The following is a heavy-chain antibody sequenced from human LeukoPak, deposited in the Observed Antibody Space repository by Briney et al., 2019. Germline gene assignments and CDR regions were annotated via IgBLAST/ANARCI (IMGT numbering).Heavy chain of an antibody. D-gene: IGHD3-10*01. V-gene: IGHV3-9*01. Sequence: GRSLRLSCAASGFTFDDYAMHWVRQAPGKGLEWVSGISWNSGSIGYADSVKGRFTISRDNAKNSLYLQMNSLRAEDTALYYCAKGGFGELSHNWFDPWGQGTLVTVSS. CDR3: AKGGFGELSHNWFDP. CDR1: GFTFDDYA. J-gene: IGHJ5*02. CDR2: ISWNSGSI.